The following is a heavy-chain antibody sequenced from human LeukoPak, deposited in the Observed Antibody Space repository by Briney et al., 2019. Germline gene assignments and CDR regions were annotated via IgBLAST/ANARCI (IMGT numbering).Heavy chain of an antibody. J-gene: IGHJ5*02. D-gene: IGHD2-2*01. CDR3: ARHCSSTSCPP. CDR2: IIPIFGTA. CDR1: GGTFSSYA. V-gene: IGHV1-69*13. Sequence: ASVKVSRMASGGTFSSYAISWVRPAPGQGLEWMGGIIPIFGTANYAQKFQGRVTITADESTSTAYMELSSLRSEDTAVYYCARHCSSTSCPPWGQGTLVTVSS.